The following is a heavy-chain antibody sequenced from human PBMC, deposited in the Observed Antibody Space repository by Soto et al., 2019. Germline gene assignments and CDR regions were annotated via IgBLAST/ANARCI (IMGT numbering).Heavy chain of an antibody. CDR2: ISYDGSEK. D-gene: IGHD7-27*01. CDR3: VKRTSGEDHY. Sequence: QVQLVESGGGVVQPGRSLRLSCAASGFTFSDFALHWVRQTPGTGLEWLGIISYDGSEKYYTDSVKGRFTISRDNSKNTLYLQMNSLRAEDSAVYYCVKRTSGEDHYWGQGTLVTVSS. CDR1: GFTFSDFA. J-gene: IGHJ4*02. V-gene: IGHV3-30*18.